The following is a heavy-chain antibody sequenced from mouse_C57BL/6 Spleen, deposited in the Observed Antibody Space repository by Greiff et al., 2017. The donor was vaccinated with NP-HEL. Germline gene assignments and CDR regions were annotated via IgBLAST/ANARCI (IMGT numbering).Heavy chain of an antibody. CDR2: INPYNGGT. D-gene: IGHD2-2*01. V-gene: IGHV1-19*01. CDR1: GYTFTDYY. CDR3: ARSRVKGYFDY. J-gene: IGHJ2*01. Sequence: EVKLQESGPVLVKPGASVKMSCKASGYTFTDYYMNWVKQSHGKSLEWIGVINPYNGGTSYNQKFKGKATLTVDKSSSTAYMELNSLTSEDSAVYYCARSRVKGYFDYWGQGTTLTVSS.